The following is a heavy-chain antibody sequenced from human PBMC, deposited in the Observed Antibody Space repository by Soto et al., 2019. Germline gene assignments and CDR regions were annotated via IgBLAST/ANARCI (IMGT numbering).Heavy chain of an antibody. D-gene: IGHD3-10*01. Sequence: QVQLQQWGAGLLKPSETLSLTCAVYGGSFSGYYWSWIRQPPGKGLEWIGEINHSGSTNYNPSLKSRVNVSVDTSQDQFSLKLSSVTGADTAVYYCANYYGSGSYYPWGQGTLVTVSS. CDR2: INHSGST. CDR1: GGSFSGYY. J-gene: IGHJ5*02. V-gene: IGHV4-34*01. CDR3: ANYYGSGSYYP.